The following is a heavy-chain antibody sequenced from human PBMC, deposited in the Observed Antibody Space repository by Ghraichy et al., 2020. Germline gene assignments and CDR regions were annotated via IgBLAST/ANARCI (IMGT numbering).Heavy chain of an antibody. J-gene: IGHJ6*02. V-gene: IGHV4-59*01. CDR1: GGSISSYY. CDR3: ARDRTGIAAADGRRYYYYYGMDV. D-gene: IGHD6-13*01. CDR2: ISYSGST. Sequence: SETLSLTCTVSGGSISSYYWSWIRQPPGKGLEWIGYISYSGSTNYNPSLKSRVTLSVDTSKNQFSLKLSSVTAADTAVYYCARDRTGIAAADGRRYYYYYGMDVWGQGTTVTVSS.